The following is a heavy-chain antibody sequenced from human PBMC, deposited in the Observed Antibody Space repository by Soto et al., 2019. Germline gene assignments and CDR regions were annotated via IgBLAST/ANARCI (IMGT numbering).Heavy chain of an antibody. Sequence: GGSLRLSCAASGFTFSSYGMHWARQAPGKGLEWVAVIWYDGSNKYYADSVKGRFTISRDNSKNTLYLQMNSLRAEDTAVYYCARDRYRIAARPGWFDPWGQGTLVTVSS. CDR3: ARDRYRIAARPGWFDP. V-gene: IGHV3-33*01. CDR2: IWYDGSNK. D-gene: IGHD6-6*01. J-gene: IGHJ5*02. CDR1: GFTFSSYG.